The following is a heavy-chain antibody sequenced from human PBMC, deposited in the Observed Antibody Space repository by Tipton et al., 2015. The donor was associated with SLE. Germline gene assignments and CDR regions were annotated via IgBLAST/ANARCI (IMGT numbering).Heavy chain of an antibody. CDR1: GGSISSSSYY. Sequence: LRLSCTVSGGSISSSSYYWSWIRQPPGKGLEWIGYIYYSGSTYYNPSLKSRVTISVDTSKNQFSLKLSSVTAADTAVYYCARANYYDSSGYPFGYWGQGTLVTVSS. J-gene: IGHJ4*02. CDR2: IYYSGST. CDR3: ARANYYDSSGYPFGY. V-gene: IGHV4-30-4*01. D-gene: IGHD3-22*01.